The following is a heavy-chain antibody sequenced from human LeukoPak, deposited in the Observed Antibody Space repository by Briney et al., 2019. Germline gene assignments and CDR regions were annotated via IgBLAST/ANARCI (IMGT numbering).Heavy chain of an antibody. D-gene: IGHD3-3*01. CDR3: ATGITIFGVVMGHDY. CDR2: ISSSSSYI. V-gene: IGHV3-21*01. J-gene: IGHJ4*02. Sequence: TGGSLRLSCAASGFTFSSYSMNWDRQAPGKGLEWVSSISSSSSYIYYADSVKGRFTISRDNAKNSLYLQMNSLRAEDTAVYYCATGITIFGVVMGHDYWGQGTLVTVSS. CDR1: GFTFSSYS.